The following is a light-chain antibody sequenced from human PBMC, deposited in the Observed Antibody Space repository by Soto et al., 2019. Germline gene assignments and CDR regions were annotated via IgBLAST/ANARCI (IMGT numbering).Light chain of an antibody. V-gene: IGKV3-20*01. Sequence: EIVLTQSPGTLSLSPGERATLSCRASQSVSSSYLAWYQQKPGQAPRLLIYGASSRATGIPDRFSGSGSGTDFTLTISRLEPEDFAVYYWQQYGSSPPVWTFGQGTKVEIK. CDR1: QSVSSSY. CDR3: QQYGSSPPVWT. J-gene: IGKJ1*01. CDR2: GAS.